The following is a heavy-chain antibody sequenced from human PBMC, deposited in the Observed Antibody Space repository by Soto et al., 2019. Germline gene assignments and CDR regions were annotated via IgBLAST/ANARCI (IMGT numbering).Heavy chain of an antibody. J-gene: IGHJ6*02. CDR1: GYTFTGYY. CDR2: INPNSGGT. Sequence: ASVKVSCKASGYTFTGYYMHWVRQAPGQGLEWMGWINPNSGGTNYAQKFQGWVTMARDTSISTAYMELSSLRSEDTVVYYCAREPRYYDSSGYKESGMDVWGQGTTVTVSS. D-gene: IGHD3-22*01. V-gene: IGHV1-2*04. CDR3: AREPRYYDSSGYKESGMDV.